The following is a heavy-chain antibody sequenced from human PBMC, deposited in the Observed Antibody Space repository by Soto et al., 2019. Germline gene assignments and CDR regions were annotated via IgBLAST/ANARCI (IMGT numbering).Heavy chain of an antibody. CDR1: GGTFSRHA. CDR2: IIPIFGTA. J-gene: IGHJ4*02. Sequence: QVQLVQSGAEVRKPGSSVKVSCKASGGTFSRHAISWVRHAPGQGLEWMGGIIPIFGTANHAQKFQGRVTIIADESTSTVYMELSSLSSEDTAMYYCARGWGYDSNDYYYAYWGQGTLVIVSS. V-gene: IGHV1-69*01. CDR3: ARGWGYDSNDYYYAY. D-gene: IGHD3-22*01.